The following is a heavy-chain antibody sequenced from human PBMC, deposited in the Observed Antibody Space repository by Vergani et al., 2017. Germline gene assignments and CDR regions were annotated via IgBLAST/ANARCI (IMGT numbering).Heavy chain of an antibody. CDR3: ARDRVGFSNWFDP. Sequence: QVHLVQSGSELKKPGASVKVSCKASGYPFTVYSINWVRQAPGQGLEWMGWINPNSGGTNYAQKFQGRVTMTRDTSISTAYMELSRLRSDDTAVYYCARDRVGFSNWFDPWGQGTLVTVSS. CDR2: INPNSGGT. D-gene: IGHD2-2*01. CDR1: GYPFTVYS. V-gene: IGHV1-2*02. J-gene: IGHJ5*02.